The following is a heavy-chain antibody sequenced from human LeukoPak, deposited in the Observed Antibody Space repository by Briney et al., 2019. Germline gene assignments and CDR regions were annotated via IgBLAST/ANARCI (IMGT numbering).Heavy chain of an antibody. CDR3: ARDIQDLVRSAFDI. CDR2: IYYSGST. CDR1: GGSISSGDYY. J-gene: IGHJ3*02. D-gene: IGHD6-6*01. Sequence: SETLSLTCSVSGGSISSGDYYWSWIRQPPGKGLEWIGYIYYSGSTYYNPSPKSRVTISVDTSKNQFSLKLSSVTAADTAVYYCARDIQDLVRSAFDIWGQGTMVTVSS. V-gene: IGHV4-30-4*08.